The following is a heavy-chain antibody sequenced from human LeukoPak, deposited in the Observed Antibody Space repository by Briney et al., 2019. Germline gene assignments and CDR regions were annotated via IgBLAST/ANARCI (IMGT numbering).Heavy chain of an antibody. D-gene: IGHD2-15*01. V-gene: IGHV3-21*01. CDR1: GFPFSAYT. CDR3: ARAWGGPSCSGGNCYSGFDI. CDR2: LSSSSSYI. J-gene: IGHJ4*02. Sequence: GGSLRLSCAASGFPFSAYTLNWVRQAPGKGLEWVSSLSSSSSYIYYADSVKGRFTISRDNANNSLSLQMNSLRAEDTAVYYCARAWGGPSCSGGNCYSGFDIWGQGTLVTVSA.